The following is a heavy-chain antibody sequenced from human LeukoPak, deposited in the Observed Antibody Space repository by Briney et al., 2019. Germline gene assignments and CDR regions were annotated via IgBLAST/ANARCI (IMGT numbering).Heavy chain of an antibody. J-gene: IGHJ4*02. D-gene: IGHD3-16*01. V-gene: IGHV3-23*01. CDR2: LRGDGET. CDR1: GFTFSGYS. Sequence: PGGSLRLSCAASGFTFSGYSMNWVRQAPARGLEWVSSLRGDGETFYADSVKGRFTLSRDESRNTVYLQMNNLRVEDTAEYFCAKASWVSSADAVLWGQGTLVTVSS. CDR3: AKASWVSSADAVL.